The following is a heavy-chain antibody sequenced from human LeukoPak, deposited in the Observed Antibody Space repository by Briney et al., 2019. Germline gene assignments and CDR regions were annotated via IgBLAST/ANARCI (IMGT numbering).Heavy chain of an antibody. CDR3: ASHNFDY. V-gene: IGHV4-39*01. Sequence: PSETLSLTCTVSGGSISSSSYYWGWIRQPPGKGLEWIGSIYYSGSTYYNLSLKSRVTISVDTSKNQFSLKLSSVTAADTAVYYCASHNFDYWGQGTLVTVSS. CDR2: IYYSGST. CDR1: GGSISSSSYY. J-gene: IGHJ4*02.